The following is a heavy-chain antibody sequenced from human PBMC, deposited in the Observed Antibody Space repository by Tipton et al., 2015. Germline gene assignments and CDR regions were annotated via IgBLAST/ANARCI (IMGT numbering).Heavy chain of an antibody. V-gene: IGHV4-61*08. CDR1: GDSVSSGVYN. Sequence: TLSLTCTVSGDSVSSGVYNWTWIRQPPGKGLEWIGCIHSHGNTNYNPSLKSRVTISVDTSENRFSLRLTSVTAADTAMYYCARTRGVQSSDWEVHWGQGILVNVSS. CDR3: ARTRGVQSSDWEVH. CDR2: IHSHGNT. D-gene: IGHD2-21*02. J-gene: IGHJ4*02.